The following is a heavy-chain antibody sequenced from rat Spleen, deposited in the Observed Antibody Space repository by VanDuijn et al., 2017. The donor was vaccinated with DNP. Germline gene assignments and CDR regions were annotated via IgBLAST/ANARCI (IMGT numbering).Heavy chain of an antibody. Sequence: EVQLVASGGGLVQPGRPLQLSCAASGFTFSNYSMAWVRQSPKKGLEWVAAMSTSGSRTYYADSVKGRFTISRDDAKSSLYLQMNSLKSEDTTTYYCARGSTSIYWYFDFWGPGTMVTVSS. J-gene: IGHJ1*01. V-gene: IGHV5-25*01. CDR1: GFTFSNYS. CDR3: ARGSTSIYWYFDF. D-gene: IGHD3-1*01. CDR2: MSTSGSRT.